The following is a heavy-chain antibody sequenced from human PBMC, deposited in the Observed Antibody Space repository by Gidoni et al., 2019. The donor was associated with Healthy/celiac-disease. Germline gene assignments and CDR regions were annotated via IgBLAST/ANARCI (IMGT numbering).Heavy chain of an antibody. J-gene: IGHJ5*02. V-gene: IGHV1-69*04. Sequence: QVQLVQSGAEVKKPGSSVKVSCKASAGTFSSYAISWVRQAPGQGLEWMGRIIPILGIANYAQKFQGRVTITADKSTSTAYMELSSLRSEDTAVYYCAREGSSCSGGSCYRGWFDPWGQGTLVTVSS. CDR2: IIPILGIA. D-gene: IGHD2-15*01. CDR3: AREGSSCSGGSCYRGWFDP. CDR1: AGTFSSYA.